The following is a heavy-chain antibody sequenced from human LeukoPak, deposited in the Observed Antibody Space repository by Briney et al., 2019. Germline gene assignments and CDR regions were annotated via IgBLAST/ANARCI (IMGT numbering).Heavy chain of an antibody. J-gene: IGHJ6*02. CDR2: IKQDGSEK. D-gene: IGHD3-3*01. Sequence: GGSLRLSCAASGFTFSSYWMSWVRQAPGKGLECVANIKQDGSEKYYVDSVKGRFTISRDNAKNSLYLQMNSLRAEVTAVYYCARGRYYDFWSGSDYYYGMDVWGQGTTVTVSS. CDR3: ARGRYYDFWSGSDYYYGMDV. CDR1: GFTFSSYW. V-gene: IGHV3-7*01.